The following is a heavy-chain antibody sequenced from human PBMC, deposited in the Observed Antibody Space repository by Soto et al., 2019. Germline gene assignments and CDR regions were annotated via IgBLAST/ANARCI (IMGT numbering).Heavy chain of an antibody. Sequence: QVQLVESGGGVVQPGRSLRLSCAASGFTFSSYGMHWVCQAPGKGLELVAVISYDGSNKYYADSVKGRFTISRDNSKNTLYLQMNSLRAEDTAVYYCAKDRDSGSYYAGDAFDIWGQGTMVTVSS. CDR3: AKDRDSGSYYAGDAFDI. V-gene: IGHV3-30*18. J-gene: IGHJ3*02. D-gene: IGHD1-26*01. CDR2: ISYDGSNK. CDR1: GFTFSSYG.